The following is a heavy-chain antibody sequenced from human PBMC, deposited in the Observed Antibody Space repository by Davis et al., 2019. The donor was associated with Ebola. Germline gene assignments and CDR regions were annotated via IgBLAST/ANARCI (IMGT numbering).Heavy chain of an antibody. CDR1: GFTFSSYW. CDR2: IKQDGSEK. CDR3: ARERPAPQYYYDSSGYSYYFDY. Sequence: GESLKISCAASGFTFSSYWMSWVRQAPGKGLEWVANIKQDGSEKYYVDSVKGRFTISRDNAKNSLYLQMNSLRAEDTAVYYCARERPAPQYYYDSSGYSYYFDYWGQGTLVTVSS. J-gene: IGHJ4*02. D-gene: IGHD3-22*01. V-gene: IGHV3-7*01.